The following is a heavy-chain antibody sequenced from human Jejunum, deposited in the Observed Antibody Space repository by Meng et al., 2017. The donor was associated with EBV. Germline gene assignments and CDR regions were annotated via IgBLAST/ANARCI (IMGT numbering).Heavy chain of an antibody. D-gene: IGHD2-15*01. V-gene: IGHV1-18*01. J-gene: IGHJ4*02. CDR3: TILSHCDGGICYSYDY. CDR2: ISAYNGNT. Sequence: QVQLVQSGDEGKEPGASVKVSGKASGYTFTNYGVSWVRQAPGQGLEWMGWISAYNGNTDYAQKLQGRVTMTTDTPTSTAYMELRSLRSDDTAVYYCTILSHCDGGICYSYDYWGQGTLVTVSS. CDR1: GYTFTNYG.